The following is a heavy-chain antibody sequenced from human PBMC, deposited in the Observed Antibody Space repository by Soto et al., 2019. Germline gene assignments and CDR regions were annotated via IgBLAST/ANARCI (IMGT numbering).Heavy chain of an antibody. CDR1: GFTFFSSYG. J-gene: IGHJ6*02. CDR3: ARDQEQQHQRAGMDV. CDR2: IWDDGSNE. D-gene: IGHD6-13*01. Sequence: QAQLVESGGGVVQPGRSLRLSCAASGFTFFSSYGMHWVRQAPGKGLEWVAVIWDDGSNEYYADSVKGRFTISRDNSKNTLYLQMNSLRADDTAVYYCARDQEQQHQRAGMDVWGQGTTVTVSS. V-gene: IGHV3-33*01.